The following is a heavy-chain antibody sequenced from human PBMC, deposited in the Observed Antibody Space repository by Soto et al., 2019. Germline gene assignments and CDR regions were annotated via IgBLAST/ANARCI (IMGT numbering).Heavy chain of an antibody. CDR3: ARDSSYDYIWGSYRYPYYFDY. J-gene: IGHJ4*02. D-gene: IGHD3-16*02. CDR2: IWYDGSNK. Sequence: GGSLRLSCAASGFTFSSYGMHWVRQAPGKGLEWVAVIWYDGSNKYYADSVKGRFTISGDNSKNTLYLQMNSLRAEDTAVYYCARDSSYDYIWGSYRYPYYFDYWGQGTLVTVSS. CDR1: GFTFSSYG. V-gene: IGHV3-33*01.